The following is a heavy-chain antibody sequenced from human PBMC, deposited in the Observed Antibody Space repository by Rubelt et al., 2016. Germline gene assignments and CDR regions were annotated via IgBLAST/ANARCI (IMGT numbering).Heavy chain of an antibody. CDR1: GFTFSSYA. CDR2: ISGSGGST. V-gene: IGHV3-23*01. Sequence: SRGGLVQPGGSLRVSCAASGFTFSSYAIGWVRQAPGKGLEWVSGISGSGGSTYYADSVKGRFTISRDNSKNKVYLQMNSLSAEDTAMYYCAKARIYGDYKSYGMDVWGQGTTVTVSS. J-gene: IGHJ6*02. CDR3: AKARIYGDYKSYGMDV. D-gene: IGHD4-17*01.